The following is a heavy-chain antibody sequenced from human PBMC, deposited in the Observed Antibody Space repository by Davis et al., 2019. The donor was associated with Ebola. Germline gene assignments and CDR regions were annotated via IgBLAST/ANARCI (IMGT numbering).Heavy chain of an antibody. CDR2: IWYDGSNK. D-gene: IGHD6-13*01. CDR3: SRGIAAAGGLDY. Sequence: PGGSLRLSCAASGFTFSSYGMHWVRQAAGTGLEWVAVIWYDGSNKYYADSVKGRFTISRDNSKNTLYLQMNSLRAEDTAVYYCSRGIAAAGGLDYWGQGTLVTVSS. V-gene: IGHV3-33*01. J-gene: IGHJ4*02. CDR1: GFTFSSYG.